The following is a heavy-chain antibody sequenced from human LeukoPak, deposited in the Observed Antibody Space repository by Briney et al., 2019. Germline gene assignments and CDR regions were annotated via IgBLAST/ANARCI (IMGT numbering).Heavy chain of an antibody. D-gene: IGHD6-13*01. CDR3: ARDLSAAAGNGWFDP. CDR2: IYYSGST. J-gene: IGHJ5*02. V-gene: IGHV4-59*01. Sequence: SETLSLTCTVSGGSISSYYWSWIRQPPGKGLEWIGYIYYSGSTNYNPSLKSRVTISVDTPKNQFSLKLSSVTAADTAVYYCARDLSAAAGNGWFDPWGQGTLVTVSS. CDR1: GGSISSYY.